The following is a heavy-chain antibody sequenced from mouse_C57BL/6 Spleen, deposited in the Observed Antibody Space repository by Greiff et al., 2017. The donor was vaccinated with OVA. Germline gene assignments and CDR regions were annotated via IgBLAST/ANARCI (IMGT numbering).Heavy chain of an antibody. Sequence: EVQLVESGGGLVQPKGSLKLSCAASGFTFNTYAMHWVRQAPGKGLEWVARIRSKSSNYATYYADSVKDRFTISRDDSQSMLYLQMNNLKTEDTAMYYCVREGDYYGSSYSMDYWGQGTSVTVSS. CDR2: IRSKSSNYAT. V-gene: IGHV10-3*01. J-gene: IGHJ4*01. CDR1: GFTFNTYA. CDR3: VREGDYYGSSYSMDY. D-gene: IGHD1-1*01.